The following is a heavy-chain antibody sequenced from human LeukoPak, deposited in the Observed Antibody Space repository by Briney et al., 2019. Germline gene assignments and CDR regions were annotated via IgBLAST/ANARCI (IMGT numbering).Heavy chain of an antibody. CDR2: IIPIFGIA. J-gene: IGHJ4*02. CDR3: ARDSGSYSTYYFDY. V-gene: IGHV1-69*04. Sequence: GSSVTVTFKASAGTFSIYAISWVRQAPGQGLEWMGRIIPIFGIANYAQKFQGRVTITADKYTSTAYMELSSLRSEDTAVYYCARDSGSYSTYYFDYWGQGTLVTVSS. CDR1: AGTFSIYA. D-gene: IGHD1-26*01.